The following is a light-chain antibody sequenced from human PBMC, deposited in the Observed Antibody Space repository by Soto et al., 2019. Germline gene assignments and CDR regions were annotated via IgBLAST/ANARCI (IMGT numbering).Light chain of an antibody. CDR1: QGISSY. CDR2: AAS. CDR3: LQDINYPWT. Sequence: DIQMTQSPSALSAAVGDGCTVTCRASQGISSYLAWYQQKPGKAPKLLIYAASTLQSGVPPRFSGSGSGTDFTLAISSLQPEDSATYYCLQDINYPWTFGQGTKVDIK. V-gene: IGKV1-9*01. J-gene: IGKJ1*01.